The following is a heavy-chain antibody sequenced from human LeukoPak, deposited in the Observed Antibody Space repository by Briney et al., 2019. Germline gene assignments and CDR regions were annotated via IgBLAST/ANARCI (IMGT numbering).Heavy chain of an antibody. CDR1: GFTFSSYG. V-gene: IGHV3-23*01. J-gene: IGHJ4*02. Sequence: TGGSLRLSCAASGFTFSSYGMSWVRQAPGKELEWVSAISGSGGSTYYADSVKGRFTISRDNSKNTLYLQMNSLRAEDTAVYYCAKSPYSSSWYDYWGQGTLVTVSS. CDR3: AKSPYSSSWYDY. CDR2: ISGSGGST. D-gene: IGHD6-13*01.